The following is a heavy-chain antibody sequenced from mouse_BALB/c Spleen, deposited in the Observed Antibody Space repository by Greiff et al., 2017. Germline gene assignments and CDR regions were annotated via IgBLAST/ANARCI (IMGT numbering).Heavy chain of an antibody. CDR1: GFTFSSYY. CDR2: INSNGGST. D-gene: IGHD1-1*01. CDR3: ARHGIRFTTVSYWYFDV. J-gene: IGHJ1*01. V-gene: IGHV5-6-2*01. Sequence: EVKLQESGGGLVKLGGSLKLSCAASGFTFSSYYMSWVRQTPEKRLELVAAINSNGGSTYYPDTVKGRFTISRDNAKNTLYLQMSSLKSEDTALYYCARHGIRFTTVSYWYFDVWGAGTTVTVSS.